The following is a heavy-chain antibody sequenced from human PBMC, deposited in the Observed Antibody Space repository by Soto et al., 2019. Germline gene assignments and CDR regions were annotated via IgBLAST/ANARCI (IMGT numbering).Heavy chain of an antibody. V-gene: IGHV1-46*03. CDR2: INPFDGSS. D-gene: IGHD3-10*01. CDR3: ARVEPGESSRFDY. J-gene: IGHJ4*02. CDR1: GYIFTSYH. Sequence: QVQLVQSGAEVKKPGASVKVSCKASGYIFTSYHIHWVRQAPGQGLEWMGLINPFDGSSIYVQSFQGRVTMTRDTSTSTVYMELSSLRSDDTAVYYCARVEPGESSRFDYWGQGTLVTVSS.